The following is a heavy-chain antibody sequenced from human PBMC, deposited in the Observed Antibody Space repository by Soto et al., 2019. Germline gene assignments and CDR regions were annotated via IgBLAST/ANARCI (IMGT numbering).Heavy chain of an antibody. CDR2: MNPKSGNT. J-gene: IGHJ2*01. CDR1: GYPFTYYD. V-gene: IGHV1-8*01. Sequence: QVHLVQSGAEVKKPGASVRVSCQASGYPFTYYDINWVRQATGQGLEWIGWMNPKSGNTGSAQRFKGRPTMTRNTSITAAYMELTGLTSEDGAVYFCARVHTATTYFDVWGRGTPVTVSS. D-gene: IGHD4-17*01. CDR3: ARVHTATTYFDV.